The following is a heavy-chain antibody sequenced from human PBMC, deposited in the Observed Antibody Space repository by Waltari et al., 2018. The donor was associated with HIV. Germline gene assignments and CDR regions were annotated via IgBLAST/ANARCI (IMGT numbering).Heavy chain of an antibody. Sequence: EVQLVESGGGLVKPGGSLRLSCAASGFTFSNAWMSWVRQAPEKGLEWVGRIKSKTDGGTTDYPAPVKGRFTISRDDSKNTLYLQMNSLKTEDTAVYYCTTDGPYFDWLFYHPSHWGQGTLVTVSS. CDR2: IKSKTDGGTT. CDR3: TTDGPYFDWLFYHPSH. J-gene: IGHJ4*02. CDR1: GFTFSNAW. V-gene: IGHV3-15*01. D-gene: IGHD3-9*01.